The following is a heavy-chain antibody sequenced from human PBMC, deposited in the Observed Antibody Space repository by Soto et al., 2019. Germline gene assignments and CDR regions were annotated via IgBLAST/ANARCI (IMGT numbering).Heavy chain of an antibody. J-gene: IGHJ4*02. CDR1: GFTFSSYW. V-gene: IGHV3-74*01. CDR2: INSDGSRT. Sequence: GGSLRRSCAASGFTFSSYWRFWVRQAPGKGLVWVSRINSDGSRTGYADSVKGRFTISRDNAKNTLYLQMNSLRAEDPAVYYCARVLKEGSSYGQDWGQGTLVTVS. D-gene: IGHD5-18*01. CDR3: ARVLKEGSSYGQD.